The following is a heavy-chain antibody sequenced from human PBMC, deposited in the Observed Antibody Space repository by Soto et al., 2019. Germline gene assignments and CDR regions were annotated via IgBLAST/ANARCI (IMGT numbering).Heavy chain of an antibody. D-gene: IGHD5-12*01. J-gene: IGHJ4*02. CDR3: ATLNGYDY. CDR1: GFPFSSHW. CDR2: IDNTGSSA. V-gene: IGHV3-74*01. Sequence: EVRLVESGGGLVQPGGSLRLSCAASGFPFSSHWLQWVRQVPGRGLVRVSRIDNTGSSAIYADSVRGRFTVSRDNAKDTLYLHMNSLRAEDTAVYYCATLNGYDYWGQGTLVTVSS.